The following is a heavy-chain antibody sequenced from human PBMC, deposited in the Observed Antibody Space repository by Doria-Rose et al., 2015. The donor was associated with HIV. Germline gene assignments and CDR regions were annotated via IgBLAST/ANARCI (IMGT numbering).Heavy chain of an antibody. CDR3: ARSFTMVQGVTNWFDP. V-gene: IGHV4-34*01. CDR1: GGSFSNYY. CDR2: INHSGST. J-gene: IGHJ5*02. Sequence: QVQLQQWGAGLLKPSETLSLNCAAHGGSFSNYYWTWIRQPPGKGLEWLGEINHSGSTNYNPSLKSRVTISVDTSKNQFSLKLSSVTAADMAVYYCARSFTMVQGVTNWFDPWGQGTLVTVSS. D-gene: IGHD3-10*01.